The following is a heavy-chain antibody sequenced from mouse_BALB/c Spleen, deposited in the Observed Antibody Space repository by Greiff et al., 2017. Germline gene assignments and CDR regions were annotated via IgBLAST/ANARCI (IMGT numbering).Heavy chain of an antibody. CDR2: ISNGGGST. J-gene: IGHJ3*01. V-gene: IGHV5-12-2*01. Sequence: EVQLVESGGGLVQPGGSLKLSCAASGFTFSSYTMSWVRQTPEKRLEWVAYISNGGGSTYYPDTVKGRFTISRDNAKNTLYLQMSSLKSEDTAMYYCARGMITTVFAYWGQGTLVTVSA. CDR3: ARGMITTVFAY. D-gene: IGHD2-4*01. CDR1: GFTFSSYT.